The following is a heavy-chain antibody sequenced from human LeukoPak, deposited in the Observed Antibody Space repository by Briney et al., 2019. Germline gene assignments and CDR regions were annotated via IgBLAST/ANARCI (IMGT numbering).Heavy chain of an antibody. J-gene: IGHJ4*02. CDR3: AIEVYGQTEYYFDY. V-gene: IGHV3-21*01. D-gene: IGHD3-10*01. CDR1: GFTFSSYS. CDR2: ISSSSSYI. Sequence: GGSLRLSWAASGFTFSSYSMNWVRQATGKGLEWDSSISSSSSYIYYADSVKGRFTISRDNAKNSLYLQMNSLRAEDTAVYYCAIEVYGQTEYYFDYWGQGTLVTVSS.